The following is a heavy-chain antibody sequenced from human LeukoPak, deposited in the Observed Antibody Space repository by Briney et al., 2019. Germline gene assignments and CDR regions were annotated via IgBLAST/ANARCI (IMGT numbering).Heavy chain of an antibody. D-gene: IGHD6-19*01. Sequence: GSSVKVSCKASGGTFSSYAISWVRQAPGQGLEWMGRIIPILGIANYAQKFQGRVTITADKSTSTAYMELSSLRSEDTAVYYCAREPTTPVAGTHEGFYWGQGTLVTVSS. J-gene: IGHJ4*02. CDR2: IIPILGIA. V-gene: IGHV1-69*04. CDR1: GGTFSSYA. CDR3: AREPTTPVAGTHEGFY.